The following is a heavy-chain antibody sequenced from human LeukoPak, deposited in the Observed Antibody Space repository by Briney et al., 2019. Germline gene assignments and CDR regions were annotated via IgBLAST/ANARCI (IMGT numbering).Heavy chain of an antibody. CDR2: INPNSGGT. Sequence: GASVKVSCKASGYTFTCYYMHWVRQAPGQGLEWMGWINPNSGGTNYAQKFQGRVTMTRDTSISTAYMELSRLRSDDTAVYYCAREGWELLHNFDYWGQGTLVTVSS. CDR1: GYTFTCYY. J-gene: IGHJ4*02. V-gene: IGHV1-2*02. D-gene: IGHD1-26*01. CDR3: AREGWELLHNFDY.